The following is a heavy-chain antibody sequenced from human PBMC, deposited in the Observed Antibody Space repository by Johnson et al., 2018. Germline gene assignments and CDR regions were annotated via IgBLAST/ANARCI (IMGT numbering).Heavy chain of an antibody. D-gene: IGHD3-16*01. J-gene: IGHJ6*02. V-gene: IGHV3-23*04. CDR1: GFTFSSYA. CDR3: TRDHRFSIDV. CDR2: IRGSGGST. Sequence: VQLVQSGGGLVQPGGSLRLSCAASGFTFSSYAMSWVRQAPGKGLEWVSAIRGSGGSTYYADSVKGRFPASRDNAKNSLFLQMNSLRDEDTAVYYCTRDHRFSIDVWGQGTTVTVSS.